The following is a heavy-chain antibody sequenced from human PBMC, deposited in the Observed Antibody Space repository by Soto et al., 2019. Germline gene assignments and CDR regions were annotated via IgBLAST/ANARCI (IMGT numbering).Heavy chain of an antibody. CDR2: ISGSGGST. Sequence: EVQVLESGGGLVQPGGSLRLSCAASGFTFSSYAMSWVRQAPGKGLEWVSAISGSGGSTYYADSVKGRFTISRDNSMNTLYLKMNRMRDEDTAVYYCGRDPGVVTYWLDSGVQGTLVTVAS. CDR1: GFTFSSYA. J-gene: IGHJ5*01. D-gene: IGHD3-16*01. V-gene: IGHV3-23*01. CDR3: GRDPGVVTYWLDS.